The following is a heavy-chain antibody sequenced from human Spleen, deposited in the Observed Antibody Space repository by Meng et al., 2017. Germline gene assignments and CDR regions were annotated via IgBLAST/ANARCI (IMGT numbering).Heavy chain of an antibody. Sequence: QVRRGHSGEECTNPVASVKSSCKASGYPFPAHWLHWGRPAPGQGLEWLGRINPKSGDTHYAQRFQGRVTMTGDTSISTAYMELSGLRSADTAMYYCARDEDISAAGKLFGDYWGQGTLVTVSS. V-gene: IGHV1-2*06. CDR2: INPKSGDT. D-gene: IGHD6-13*01. CDR1: GYPFPAHW. CDR3: ARDEDISAAGKLFGDY. J-gene: IGHJ4*02.